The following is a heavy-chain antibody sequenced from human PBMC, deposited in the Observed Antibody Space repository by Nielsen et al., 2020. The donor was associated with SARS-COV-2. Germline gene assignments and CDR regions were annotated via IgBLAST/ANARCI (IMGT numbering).Heavy chain of an antibody. Sequence: ASVKVSCKASGYTFTSYGISWVRQAPGQGLEWMGWINPNSGGTNYAQKFQGRVTMTRDTSISTAYMELSRLRSDDTAVYYCARTGIAVAGIDFDYWGQGTLVTVSS. V-gene: IGHV1-2*02. CDR3: ARTGIAVAGIDFDY. J-gene: IGHJ4*02. D-gene: IGHD6-19*01. CDR1: GYTFTSYG. CDR2: INPNSGGT.